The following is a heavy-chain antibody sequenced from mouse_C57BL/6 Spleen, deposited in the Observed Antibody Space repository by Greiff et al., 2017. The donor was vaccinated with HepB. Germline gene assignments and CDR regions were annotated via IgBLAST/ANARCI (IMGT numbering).Heavy chain of an antibody. CDR2: IDPEDGET. V-gene: IGHV14-2*01. D-gene: IGHD3-2*02. J-gene: IGHJ3*01. CDR1: GFNIKDYY. CDR3: ALQLRLRFAY. Sequence: EVMLVESGAELVKPGASVKLSCTASGFNIKDYYMHWVKQRTEQGLEWIGRIDPEDGETKYAPKFQGKATITADTSSNTAYLQLSSLTSEDTAVYYCALQLRLRFAYWGQGTLVTVSA.